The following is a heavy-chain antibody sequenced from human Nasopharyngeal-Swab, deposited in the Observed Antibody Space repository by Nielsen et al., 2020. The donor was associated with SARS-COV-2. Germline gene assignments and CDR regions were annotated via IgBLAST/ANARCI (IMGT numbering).Heavy chain of an antibody. D-gene: IGHD6-19*01. Sequence: ASVKVSCKASGYTFTGYYMHWVRQAPGQGLEWMGRINPNSGGTNYAQKFQGRVTMTRDTSISTAYMELNRLRSDDTAVYYCARDPTSVAGTGDYYYGMDVWGQGTTVTVSS. CDR3: ARDPTSVAGTGDYYYGMDV. CDR1: GYTFTGYY. V-gene: IGHV1-2*06. CDR2: INPNSGGT. J-gene: IGHJ6*02.